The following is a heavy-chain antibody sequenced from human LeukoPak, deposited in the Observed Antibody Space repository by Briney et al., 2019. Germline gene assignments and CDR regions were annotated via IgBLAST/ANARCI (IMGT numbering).Heavy chain of an antibody. CDR2: IYHSGST. V-gene: IGHV4-38-2*02. CDR1: GYSISSGYY. J-gene: IGHJ3*02. CDR3: ASALDYTVTSEEPYAFDI. D-gene: IGHD3-3*01. Sequence: SETLSLTCTVSGYSISSGYYWGWIRQPPGKGLEWIGSIYHSGSTYYNPSLKSRVTISVDTSKNQFSLKLSSVTAADTAVYYCASALDYTVTSEEPYAFDIWGQGTMVTVSS.